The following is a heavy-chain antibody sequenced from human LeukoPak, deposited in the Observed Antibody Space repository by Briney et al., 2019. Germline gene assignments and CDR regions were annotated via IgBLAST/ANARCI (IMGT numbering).Heavy chain of an antibody. CDR1: GGSISSYY. CDR2: IYYSGST. Sequence: ASETLSLTCTVSGGSISSYYWSWIRQPPGKGLEWIGYIYYSGSTNYNPSLKSRVTISVDTSKNQFSLKLSSVTAADTAVYYCARGLGYSGLRYFDYWGQGTLVTVSS. V-gene: IGHV4-59*01. J-gene: IGHJ4*02. D-gene: IGHD5-24*01. CDR3: ARGLGYSGLRYFDY.